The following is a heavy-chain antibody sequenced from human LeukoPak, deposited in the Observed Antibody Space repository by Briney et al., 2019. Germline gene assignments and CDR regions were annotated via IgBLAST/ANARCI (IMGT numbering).Heavy chain of an antibody. CDR3: AKADYGDYEGDYYYYGMDV. D-gene: IGHD4-17*01. CDR2: ISGSGGST. J-gene: IGHJ6*02. V-gene: IGHV3-23*01. Sequence: GGSLRLSCAASGFTFSSYAMSWVRQAPGKGLEWVSAISGSGGSTYYADSVKGRFTISRDNSKNTLYLQMNSLRAEDTAVYYCAKADYGDYEGDYYYYGMDVWGQGTTVTVSS. CDR1: GFTFSSYA.